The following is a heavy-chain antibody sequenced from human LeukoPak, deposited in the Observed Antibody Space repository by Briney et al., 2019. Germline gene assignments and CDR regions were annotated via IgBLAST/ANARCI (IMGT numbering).Heavy chain of an antibody. J-gene: IGHJ5*02. CDR2: INHSGST. CDR1: GGSFSGYY. CDR3: ARGGHLNYGDYADWFDP. V-gene: IGHV4-34*01. Sequence: SETLSLTCAVYGGSFSGYYWSWIRQPPGKGLEWIGEINHSGSTNYNPSLKSRVTISVDTSKNQFSLKLSSVTAADTAVCYCARGGHLNYGDYADWFDPWGQGTLVTVSS. D-gene: IGHD4-17*01.